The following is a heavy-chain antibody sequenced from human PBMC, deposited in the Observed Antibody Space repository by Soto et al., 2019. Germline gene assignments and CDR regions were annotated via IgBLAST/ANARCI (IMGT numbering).Heavy chain of an antibody. V-gene: IGHV4-39*01. J-gene: IGHJ3*02. CDR3: ARLPRTYCSSTSCYPNAFDI. D-gene: IGHD2-2*01. CDR1: GGSISSSSYY. Sequence: SETLSLTCTVSGGSISSSSYYWGWIRQPPGKGLEWIGNIYYLGSTYYNPSLKSRVTISVDSSKNQFSLRLSSVTAADTAVYYCARLPRTYCSSTSCYPNAFDIWGQGTLVTVSS. CDR2: IYYLGST.